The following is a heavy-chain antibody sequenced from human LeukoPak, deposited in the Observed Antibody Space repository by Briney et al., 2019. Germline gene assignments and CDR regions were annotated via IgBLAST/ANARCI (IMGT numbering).Heavy chain of an antibody. D-gene: IGHD3-22*01. CDR1: GGTFSSYA. Sequence: GASVKVSCKASGGTFSSYAISWVRQAPGQGLEWMGGIIPIFGTANYAQKFQGRVTITADESTSTAYMELSSLRSEDTAVYYCAREGATYYYDSSGYYYSYYFDYWGQGTLVTVSS. J-gene: IGHJ4*02. CDR3: AREGATYYYDSSGYYYSYYFDY. V-gene: IGHV1-69*13. CDR2: IIPIFGTA.